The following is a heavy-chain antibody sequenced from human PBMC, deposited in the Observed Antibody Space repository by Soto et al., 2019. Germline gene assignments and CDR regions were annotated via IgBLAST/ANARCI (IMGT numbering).Heavy chain of an antibody. D-gene: IGHD3-22*01. Sequence: SETLSLTCSVSGDSMSNYYWSWIRQPPGKGLEWIGYIYSSGTTNNNPSLKSRITISVDTSTNQFSLKLSSVTAADTAVYYCARDPSNYYDSGYYFDYWGQGTLVTVSS. CDR3: ARDPSNYYDSGYYFDY. CDR1: GDSMSNYY. CDR2: IYSSGTT. V-gene: IGHV4-4*08. J-gene: IGHJ4*02.